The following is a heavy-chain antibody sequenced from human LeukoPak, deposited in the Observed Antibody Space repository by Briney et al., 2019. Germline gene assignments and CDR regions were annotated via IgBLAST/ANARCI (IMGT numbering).Heavy chain of an antibody. V-gene: IGHV5-51*01. CDR3: ARRDVGKVDV. Sequence: PRESLKISCQVSGYIFTNYWIGWARQKPGKGLEWMGLIYPGDSATRYTPSFQGQVTISANKSIGTAYLQWSSLKASDSAMYYCARRDVGKVDVWGQGTTVTVS. CDR2: IYPGDSAT. CDR1: GYIFTNYW. J-gene: IGHJ6*02. D-gene: IGHD1-26*01.